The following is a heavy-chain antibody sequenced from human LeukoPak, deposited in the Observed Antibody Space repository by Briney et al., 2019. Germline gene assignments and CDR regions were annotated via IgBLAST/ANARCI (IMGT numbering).Heavy chain of an antibody. CDR2: ITISGHTK. CDR3: ARGDPHADL. V-gene: IGHV3-48*03. CDR1: GFDLNTYE. J-gene: IGHJ5*02. Sequence: TGGSLRLSCAASGFDLNTYEMNWVRQAPGKGLEWIADITISGHTKNYADSVKGRFTISRDNAGTPLYLQMNSLRVEDTGVYYCARGDPHADLWGQGTLVTVSS.